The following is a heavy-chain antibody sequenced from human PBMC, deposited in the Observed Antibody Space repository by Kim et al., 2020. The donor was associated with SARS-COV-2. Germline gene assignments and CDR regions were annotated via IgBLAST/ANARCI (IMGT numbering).Heavy chain of an antibody. J-gene: IGHJ4*02. CDR3: AAVTGTVN. Sequence: DGRTTTYADSVKGRVTISRENAKNTLCRQMNSLRGEDTAVYHCAAVTGTVNWGQGTLVIVSS. CDR2: DGRTT. V-gene: IGHV3-74*01. D-gene: IGHD6-19*01.